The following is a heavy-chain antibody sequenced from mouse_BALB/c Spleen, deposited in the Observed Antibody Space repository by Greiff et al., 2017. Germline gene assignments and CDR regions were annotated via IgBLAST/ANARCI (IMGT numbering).Heavy chain of an antibody. CDR3: ARMGWLAY. Sequence: QVQLQQPGAELVKPGTSVKLSCKASGYNFTSYWINWVKLRPGQGLEWIGDIYPGSGSTNYNEKFKSKATLTVDTSSSTAYMQLSSLASEDSALYYCARMGWLAYWGQGTLVTVSA. CDR2: IYPGSGST. V-gene: IGHV1-55*01. CDR1: GYNFTSYW. J-gene: IGHJ3*01.